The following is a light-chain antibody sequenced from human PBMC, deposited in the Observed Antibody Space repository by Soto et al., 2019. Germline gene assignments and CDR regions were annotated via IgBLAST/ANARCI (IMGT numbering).Light chain of an antibody. CDR3: SSYTSRSTYVV. CDR1: SRDVGSYNR. V-gene: IGLV2-18*02. J-gene: IGLJ2*01. CDR2: EVS. Sequence: QSVLTQPPSVSGSPGQSVTISCTGTSRDVGSYNRVSWYQQPPGTAPKLMIYEVSNRPSGVPDRFSGSKSGNTASLTISGLEAEDEADYYCSSYTSRSTYVVFGGGTKLTVL.